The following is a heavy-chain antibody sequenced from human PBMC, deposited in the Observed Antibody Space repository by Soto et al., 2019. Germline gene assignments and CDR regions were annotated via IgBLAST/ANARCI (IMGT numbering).Heavy chain of an antibody. CDR1: GGSISSYY. D-gene: IGHD3-22*01. V-gene: IGHV4-4*07. Sequence: PSETLSLTCTVSGGSISSYYWSGIRQPAGKGLEWIGRIYTSGSTNYNPSLKSRVTMSVDTSKNQFSLKLSSVTAADTAVYYCARDRKLRVSYYDSSGYYYFDYWGQGTLVTVSS. J-gene: IGHJ4*02. CDR2: IYTSGST. CDR3: ARDRKLRVSYYDSSGYYYFDY.